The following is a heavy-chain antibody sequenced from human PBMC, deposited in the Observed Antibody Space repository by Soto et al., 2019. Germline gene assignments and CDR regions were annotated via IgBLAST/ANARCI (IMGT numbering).Heavy chain of an antibody. CDR3: ARAGTTRPYNWFDN. Sequence: GGSLRLSCAASGFTFSNYAMSWVRQAPGKGLEWVSGLSDGGGSTFYADSVKGRFTISRDNAKNTLSLQMSSLRAEDTAVYYCARAGTTRPYNWFDNWDQGTLVTVSS. V-gene: IGHV3-23*01. CDR1: GFTFSNYA. J-gene: IGHJ5*01. D-gene: IGHD2-2*01. CDR2: LSDGGGST.